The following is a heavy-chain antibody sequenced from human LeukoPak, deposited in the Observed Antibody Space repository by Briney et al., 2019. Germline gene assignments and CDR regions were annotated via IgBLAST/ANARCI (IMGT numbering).Heavy chain of an antibody. V-gene: IGHV3-74*01. Sequence: GPSLTPARAPAAFTFSSYWIRSVRQAPGKGLVWVSRVNSVGSSTIDAGPVKCQFPISIDNAKNKLSLQLNTLRAEDTAVYYCARVRTTGTSIDYWGEGTLVTVSS. D-gene: IGHD1-1*01. CDR2: VNSVGSST. J-gene: IGHJ4*02. CDR1: AFTFSSYW. CDR3: ARVRTTGTSIDY.